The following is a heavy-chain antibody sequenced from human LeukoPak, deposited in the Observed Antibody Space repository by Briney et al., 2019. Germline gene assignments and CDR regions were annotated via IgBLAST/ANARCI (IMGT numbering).Heavy chain of an antibody. D-gene: IGHD4-17*01. CDR1: AFTFDDYG. CDR3: ARALSDYVDYYYYYYMDV. V-gene: IGHV3-20*04. J-gene: IGHJ6*03. Sequence: GGSLRLSCSPVAFTFDDYGVSWVRQAPGKGLEWVSGINWNGGSTGYVDSVKGRFTIARDNAKNSLYLQMNSLRAEDTALYYCARALSDYVDYYYYYYMDVWGKGTTVTVSS. CDR2: INWNGGST.